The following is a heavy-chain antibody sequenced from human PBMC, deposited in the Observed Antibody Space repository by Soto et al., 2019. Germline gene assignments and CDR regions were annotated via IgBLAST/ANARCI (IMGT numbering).Heavy chain of an antibody. Sequence: SVKVSCKASGGTFSSYTISWVRQAPGQGLEWMGRIIPILGIANYAQKFQGRVTITADKSTSTAYMELSSLGSEDTAVYYCARDTGIVVVPAALPGNWFDPWGQGTLVTVSS. J-gene: IGHJ5*02. D-gene: IGHD2-2*01. CDR3: ARDTGIVVVPAALPGNWFDP. V-gene: IGHV1-69*04. CDR1: GGTFSSYT. CDR2: IIPILGIA.